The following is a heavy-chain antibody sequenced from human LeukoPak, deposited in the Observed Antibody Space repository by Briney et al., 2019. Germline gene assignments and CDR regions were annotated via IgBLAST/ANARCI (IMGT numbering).Heavy chain of an antibody. Sequence: GASVKVSCKASGYTFTSYDINWVRQATGQGLEWTGWMNPNSGNTGYAQEFQARVSMTRNTSISTAYMELSSLRSEDTAVYYCTRGLVVLSATSWAFDIWGHGTMVTVSS. CDR1: GYTFTSYD. D-gene: IGHD2-15*01. J-gene: IGHJ3*02. CDR3: TRGLVVLSATSWAFDI. V-gene: IGHV1-8*01. CDR2: MNPNSGNT.